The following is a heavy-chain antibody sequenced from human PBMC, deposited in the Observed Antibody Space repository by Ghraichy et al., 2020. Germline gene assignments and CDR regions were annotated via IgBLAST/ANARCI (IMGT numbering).Heavy chain of an antibody. V-gene: IGHV3-30-3*01. D-gene: IGHD2-21*02. Sequence: GSLRLSCAASGFTFSSYAMHWVRQAPGKGLEWVAVISYDGSNQYYADSVKGRFTISRDNSKNTLYLQMNSLRAEDTAGYYCAGDSEYCGGDCYPGDAFDIWGQGTMVTVSS. CDR1: GFTFSSYA. CDR2: ISYDGSNQ. CDR3: AGDSEYCGGDCYPGDAFDI. J-gene: IGHJ3*02.